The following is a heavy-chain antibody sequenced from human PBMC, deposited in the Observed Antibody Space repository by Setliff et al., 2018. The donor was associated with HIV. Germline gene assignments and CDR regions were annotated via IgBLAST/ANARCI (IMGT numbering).Heavy chain of an antibody. Sequence: SETLSLTCAVYGGSFSGYYWTWIRQPPGKGLEWIGDINHSGKTNYNRSLKSRVTISLDTSKNQFSLRLTSVTAADTAVYYCARGARLLAAYRDRWDYYYMGVWGKGTTVTVSS. J-gene: IGHJ6*03. V-gene: IGHV4-34*01. CDR2: INHSGKT. CDR1: GGSFSGYY. CDR3: ARGARLLAAYRDRWDYYYMGV. D-gene: IGHD1-26*01.